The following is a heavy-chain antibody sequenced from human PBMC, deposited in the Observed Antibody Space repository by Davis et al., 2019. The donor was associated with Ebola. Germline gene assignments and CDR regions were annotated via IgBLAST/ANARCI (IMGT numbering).Heavy chain of an antibody. CDR2: INHSGST. Sequence: MPSETLSLTCAVYGGSFSGYYWSWIRQSPGMGLEWIGEINHSGSTNYNPSLKSRVTISVDTSKNQFSLKLSSVTAADTAVYYCARGHQVLRYFDWFSWGQGTLVTVSS. V-gene: IGHV4-34*01. CDR1: GGSFSGYY. CDR3: ARGHQVLRYFDWFS. J-gene: IGHJ5*02. D-gene: IGHD3-9*01.